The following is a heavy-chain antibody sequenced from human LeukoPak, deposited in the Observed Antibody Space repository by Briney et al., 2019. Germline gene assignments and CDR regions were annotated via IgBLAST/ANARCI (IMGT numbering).Heavy chain of an antibody. Sequence: AGGSLRLSCAASGFTFSSYAMSWVRQAPGKGLEWVSAISGSGGSTYYADSVKGRFTISRDNSKNTLYLQMNSLRAEDTAVYYCAKSYYDATDAFDIWGQGTMVTVSS. CDR3: AKSYYDATDAFDI. V-gene: IGHV3-23*01. CDR1: GFTFSSYA. D-gene: IGHD3-22*01. CDR2: ISGSGGST. J-gene: IGHJ3*02.